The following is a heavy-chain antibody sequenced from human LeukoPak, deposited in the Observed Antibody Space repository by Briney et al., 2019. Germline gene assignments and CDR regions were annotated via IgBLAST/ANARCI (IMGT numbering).Heavy chain of an antibody. CDR3: ARGIVVVVAATQDYYYGMDV. CDR2: IIPIFGTA. V-gene: IGHV1-69*01. Sequence: GSSVKVSCKASGGTFSSYAISWVRQAPGQGLEWMGGIIPIFGTANYAQKFQGRVTITADESTSTAHMELSSLRSEDTAVYYCARGIVVVVAATQDYYYGMDVWGKGTTVTVSS. J-gene: IGHJ6*04. D-gene: IGHD2-15*01. CDR1: GGTFSSYA.